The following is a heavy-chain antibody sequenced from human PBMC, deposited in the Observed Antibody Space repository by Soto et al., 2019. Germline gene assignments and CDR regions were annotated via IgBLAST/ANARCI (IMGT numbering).Heavy chain of an antibody. CDR2: IRGSGGRT. J-gene: IGHJ5*02. D-gene: IGHD2-2*02. CDR1: GFTFSSYA. V-gene: IGHV3-23*01. CDR3: AKEGYCSSTSCYSHPPNWFDP. Sequence: VQLLESGGGLVQPGGSLRLSCAASGFTFSSYAMSWVRQAPGKGLEWVSAIRGSGGRTYYADSVKGRFTISRDNSKNTLYLQMNSLRAEDTAVYYCAKEGYCSSTSCYSHPPNWFDPWGQGTLVTVSS.